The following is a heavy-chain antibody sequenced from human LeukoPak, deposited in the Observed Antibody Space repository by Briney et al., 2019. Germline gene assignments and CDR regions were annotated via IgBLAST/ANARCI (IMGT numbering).Heavy chain of an antibody. CDR3: AKDSRGYYGSGSYDY. CDR2: ISGSGGST. Sequence: GGSLRLSCAASGFTFSSYAMSWVRQAPGKGLEWLSGISGSGGSTYYADSVKGRFTISRDNSENTLYLHMNSLRAEDTAVYYCAKDSRGYYGSGSYDYWGQGTLVTVSS. D-gene: IGHD3-10*01. V-gene: IGHV3-23*01. CDR1: GFTFSSYA. J-gene: IGHJ4*02.